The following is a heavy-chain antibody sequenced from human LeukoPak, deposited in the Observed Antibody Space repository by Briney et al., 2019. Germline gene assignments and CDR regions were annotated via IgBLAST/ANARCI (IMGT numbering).Heavy chain of an antibody. J-gene: IGHJ3*02. V-gene: IGHV3-66*01. CDR1: GFTVSSNY. CDR2: IYSGGST. CDR3: ARGMANYAFDI. D-gene: IGHD5-24*01. Sequence: GGSLRLSCAASGFTVSSNYMSWVRQAPGKGLEWVSVIYSGGSTYYADSVKGRFTISRDNSKNTLYLQMNSLRAEDTAVYYCARGMANYAFDIWGQGTMVTVSS.